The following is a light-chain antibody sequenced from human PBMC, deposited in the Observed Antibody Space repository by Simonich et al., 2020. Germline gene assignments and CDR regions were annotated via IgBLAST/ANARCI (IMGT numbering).Light chain of an antibody. V-gene: IGKV4-1*01. Sequence: DIVMTQSPDSLAVSLGERATINCKSSQSVLYSSNNKNYLAWYQQKPGQPPKLLIYGAPTREPGVPDRFSGSGSGTDFTLTISSLQAEDVAVYYCQQYYSTPPTFGQGTKVEIK. CDR2: GAP. CDR1: QSVLYSSNNKNY. J-gene: IGKJ1*01. CDR3: QQYYSTPPT.